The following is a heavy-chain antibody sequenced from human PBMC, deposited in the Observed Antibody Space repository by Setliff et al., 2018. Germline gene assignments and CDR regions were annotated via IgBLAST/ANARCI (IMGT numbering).Heavy chain of an antibody. CDR1: AFTFSRYS. CDR3: TRGGVLGTGDFDY. CDR2: ISSSGSFQ. D-gene: IGHD2-8*01. J-gene: IGHJ4*02. V-gene: IGHV3-21*01. Sequence: SGGSLRLSCVASAFTFSRYSMNWVRQAPGKGLEWVSSISSSGSFQFYADSVKGRFTISRDNANNSVSLQMNSLRAEDSGVYYCTRGGVLGTGDFDYWGQGTLVTVSS.